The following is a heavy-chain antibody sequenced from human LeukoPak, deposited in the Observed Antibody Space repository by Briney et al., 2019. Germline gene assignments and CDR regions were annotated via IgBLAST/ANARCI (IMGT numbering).Heavy chain of an antibody. V-gene: IGHV3-7*03. D-gene: IGHD1-26*01. CDR1: GFSFTTYW. CDR3: ARRRDSGSLQHFDY. J-gene: IGHJ4*02. Sequence: GGSLRLSCAASGFSFTTYWMSWVRQAPGKGLEWVANINQDGTEKYYVDSVKGRFTISRDNAKNSLYLQMNSLRAEDTAVYYCARRRDSGSLQHFDYWGQGTLVTVSS. CDR2: INQDGTEK.